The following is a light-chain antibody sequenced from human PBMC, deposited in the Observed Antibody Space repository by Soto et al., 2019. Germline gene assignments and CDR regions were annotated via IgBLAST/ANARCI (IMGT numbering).Light chain of an antibody. Sequence: QLVLTQSPSASASLGASVKLTCTLSSGHSSYAIAWHQQQPEKGPRYLMKLNSDGSHSKGDGIPDRFSGSSSGAERSLTISGLQSEDEADYYCQSWGTGVWVFGAGTKLTVL. CDR3: QSWGTGVWV. J-gene: IGLJ3*02. CDR2: LNSDGSH. V-gene: IGLV4-69*01. CDR1: SGHSSYA.